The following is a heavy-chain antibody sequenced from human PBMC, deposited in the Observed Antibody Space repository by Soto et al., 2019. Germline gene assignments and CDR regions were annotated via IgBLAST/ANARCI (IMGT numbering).Heavy chain of an antibody. D-gene: IGHD6-19*01. J-gene: IGHJ4*02. Sequence: GGSLRLSCAASGFTFSSYAMSWVRQAPGKGLEWVSAISGSGGSTYYADSVKGRFTISRDNSKNTLYLQMNSLRAEDTAVYYCAKDYGDSSGWYLGYFDYWGQGTLVTVSS. CDR3: AKDYGDSSGWYLGYFDY. V-gene: IGHV3-23*01. CDR1: GFTFSSYA. CDR2: ISGSGGST.